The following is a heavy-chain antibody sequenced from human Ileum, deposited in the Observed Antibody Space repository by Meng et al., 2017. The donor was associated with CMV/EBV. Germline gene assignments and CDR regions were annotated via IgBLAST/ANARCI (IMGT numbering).Heavy chain of an antibody. J-gene: IGHJ4*02. V-gene: IGHV4-4*07. CDR1: GGSISTYY. CDR3: AREENTVNQFEY. D-gene: IGHD4-17*01. CDR2: INAGGST. Sequence: QGHLRESGPGLVNPSETLSLTLAVSGGSISTYYWTWVRQPAGKGLEWIGRINAGGSTNDNPSLKSRVTMSVDTSKNQFSLKVTSVTAADTAVYYCAREENTVNQFEYWGQGTLVTVSS.